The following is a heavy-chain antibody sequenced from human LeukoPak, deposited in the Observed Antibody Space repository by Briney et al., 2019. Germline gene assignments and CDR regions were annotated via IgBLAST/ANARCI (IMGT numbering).Heavy chain of an antibody. V-gene: IGHV3-30*04. Sequence: PGGSLRLSCAASGFTFSSYAMHWVRQAPGKGLEWVAVISYDGSNKYYADSVKGRFTISRDNSKNTLYLQMNSLRAEDTAVYYCARDLLFEWELGSWGQGTLVTVSS. D-gene: IGHD1-26*01. CDR3: ARDLLFEWELGS. CDR2: ISYDGSNK. J-gene: IGHJ4*02. CDR1: GFTFSSYA.